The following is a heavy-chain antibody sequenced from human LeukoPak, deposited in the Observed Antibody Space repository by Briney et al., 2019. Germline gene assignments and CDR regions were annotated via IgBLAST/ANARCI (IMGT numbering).Heavy chain of an antibody. D-gene: IGHD3-22*01. CDR1: GGSISSSSFY. CDR3: TEFYFDRSGYADY. J-gene: IGHJ4*02. V-gene: IGHV4-39*01. Sequence: SETLSLTCTVSGGSISSSSFYWGWIRQPPGKGLEWIGSIYYRGSTYYNPSLKSRVTISVDMSENQASLKLRSVTAADTAVYYCTEFYFDRSGYADYWGQGTLVTVSS. CDR2: IYYRGST.